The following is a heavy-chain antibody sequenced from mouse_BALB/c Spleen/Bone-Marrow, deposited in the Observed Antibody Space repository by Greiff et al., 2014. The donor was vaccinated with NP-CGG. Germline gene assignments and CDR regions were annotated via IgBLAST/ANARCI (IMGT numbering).Heavy chain of an antibody. CDR3: VVWPYHAFDY. V-gene: IGHV1-7*01. Sequence: QVHVKQSGAELAKPGASVKMSCKTSGYIFVTYWMHWVKQRPGQGLEWIGYINPSTGYTEYNQKFKDKSTLTADKSSSTAFMQLSSLTSADSAVYYCVVWPYHAFDYWGQGTSVTVSS. J-gene: IGHJ4*01. CDR2: INPSTGYT. D-gene: IGHD2-12*01. CDR1: GYIFVTYW.